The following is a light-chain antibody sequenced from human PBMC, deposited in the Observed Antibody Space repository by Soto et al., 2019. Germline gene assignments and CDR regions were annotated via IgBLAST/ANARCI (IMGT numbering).Light chain of an antibody. V-gene: IGKV1-39*01. CDR2: AAS. Sequence: DIQMTQSPTSLSASVGDRIIITCRANHSISTFLNWYQQKPGKAPKLLMFAASILQTGVPSRFSGSGSGTDFTLTINSLQPEDFATYYCQQSYSTFPLTFGQGTRLEIK. CDR1: HSISTF. CDR3: QQSYSTFPLT. J-gene: IGKJ5*01.